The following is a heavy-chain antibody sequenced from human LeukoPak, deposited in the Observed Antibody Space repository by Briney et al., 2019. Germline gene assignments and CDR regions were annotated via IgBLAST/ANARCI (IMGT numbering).Heavy chain of an antibody. CDR1: GFTFSSYE. Sequence: GGSLRLSCAASGFTFSSYEMNWVRQAPGKGLEWVSYISSSGSSTFYADSVKGRFTISRDNAKNSLYLRMNSLRAEDTAVYYCARDSGTGSNYDYWGQGTLVTVSS. J-gene: IGHJ4*02. V-gene: IGHV3-48*03. D-gene: IGHD1-26*01. CDR3: ARDSGTGSNYDY. CDR2: ISSSGSST.